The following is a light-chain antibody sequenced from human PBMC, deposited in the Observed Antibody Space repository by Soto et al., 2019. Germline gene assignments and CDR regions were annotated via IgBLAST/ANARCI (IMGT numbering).Light chain of an antibody. V-gene: IGKV3-15*01. CDR3: QQYNNWPPWT. CDR2: DAS. Sequence: DIVMTQSPVTLSVSPGEGATLSYRASQSISNNLAWYQQKPGQAPRLLIYDASIRATGIPARFSGSGSGTEFTLTISSLQSEDFAVYYCQQYNNWPPWTFGQGTKVDIK. J-gene: IGKJ1*01. CDR1: QSISNN.